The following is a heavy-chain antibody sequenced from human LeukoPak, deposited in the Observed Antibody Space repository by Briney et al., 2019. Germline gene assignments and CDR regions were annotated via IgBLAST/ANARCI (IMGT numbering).Heavy chain of an antibody. CDR3: AKGYSSSWSSNWFDP. CDR2: IYTSGST. J-gene: IGHJ5*02. CDR1: GGSISSYY. D-gene: IGHD6-13*01. V-gene: IGHV4-4*07. Sequence: SETLSLTCTVSGGSISSYYWSWIRQPAGKGLECIGRIYTSGSTNYNPSLKSRVTMSVDTSKNQFSLKLSSVTAADTAVYYCAKGYSSSWSSNWFDPWGQGTLVTVSS.